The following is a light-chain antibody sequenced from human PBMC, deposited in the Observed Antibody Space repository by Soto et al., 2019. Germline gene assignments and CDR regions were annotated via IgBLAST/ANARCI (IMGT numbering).Light chain of an antibody. CDR2: DAS. J-gene: IGKJ2*01. CDR1: QSVSSY. Sequence: EIVLTQSPATLSLSPGERATLSCRASQSVSSYLAWYQQKPGPAHRLLIYDASNRATGIPARFSGSGSGTDFPLTISSLEPEDFAVYYCQQRSNWPLYTFGQGTKLAIK. V-gene: IGKV3-11*01. CDR3: QQRSNWPLYT.